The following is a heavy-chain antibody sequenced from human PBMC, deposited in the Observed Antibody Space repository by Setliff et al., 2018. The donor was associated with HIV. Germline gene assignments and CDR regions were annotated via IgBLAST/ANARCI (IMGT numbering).Heavy chain of an antibody. CDR3: ATWTRAETSENFQH. Sequence: PGESLKISCKGSGYSFTSYWIAWVRQTPGKGLEWMGIIYPGDADTRYSPSFQGQVTISADKSISTAYLQWSSLKASDTAMYYCATWTRAETSENFQHWGQGTLVTSPQ. CDR1: GYSFTSYW. D-gene: IGHD4-17*01. J-gene: IGHJ1*01. CDR2: IYPGDADT. V-gene: IGHV5-51*01.